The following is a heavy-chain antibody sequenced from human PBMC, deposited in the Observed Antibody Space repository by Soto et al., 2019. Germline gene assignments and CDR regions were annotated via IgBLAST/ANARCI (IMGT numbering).Heavy chain of an antibody. J-gene: IGHJ4*02. CDR2: ILGRGDT. V-gene: IGHV3-23*01. CDR1: GFTFSSFA. D-gene: IGHD5-12*01. Sequence: EVQLLESGGGSVQPGGSLRLSCAASGFTFSSFAMSWVRQAPGKGLEWVSGILGRGDTYYEESVKGRFTISRDNSKITLFLQLNRLRVEDTAIYYCVKDVRPDGYWDFDYWGQGTLVTVSS. CDR3: VKDVRPDGYWDFDY.